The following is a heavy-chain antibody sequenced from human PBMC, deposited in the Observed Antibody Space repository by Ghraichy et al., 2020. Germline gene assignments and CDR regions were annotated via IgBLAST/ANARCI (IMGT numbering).Heavy chain of an antibody. D-gene: IGHD5-18*01. J-gene: IGHJ6*02. CDR2: MNPNSGNT. Sequence: ASVKVSCKASGYTFTSHDINWVRQATVQGLEWMGWMNPNSGNTGYAQKFQGRVTMTRNTSISTAYMELSSLRSEDTAVYYCARGIGGYGLNYYYYGMDVWGQGTQVTVSS. CDR1: GYTFTSHD. CDR3: ARGIGGYGLNYYYYGMDV. V-gene: IGHV1-8*01.